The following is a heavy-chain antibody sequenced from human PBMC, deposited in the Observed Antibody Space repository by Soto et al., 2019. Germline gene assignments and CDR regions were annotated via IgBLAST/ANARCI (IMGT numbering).Heavy chain of an antibody. J-gene: IGHJ6*02. CDR2: ISYDGSNK. V-gene: IGHV3-30*18. CDR3: AKERYGQLYLEDYGMDV. Sequence: HVQLVESGGGVVQPGTSLRLSCEASGFTFSSYGIHWVRQAPGRGLEWVAVISYDGSNKYYADSVKGRFTISRDNFKNTLYLLMNSLRAEDTALYYSAKERYGQLYLEDYGMDVWGQGTKVTVSS. CDR1: GFTFSSYG. D-gene: IGHD3-10*01.